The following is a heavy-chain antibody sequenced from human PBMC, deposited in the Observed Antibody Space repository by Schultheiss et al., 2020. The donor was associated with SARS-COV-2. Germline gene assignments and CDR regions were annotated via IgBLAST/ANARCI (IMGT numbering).Heavy chain of an antibody. CDR2: ISSSSSYI. V-gene: IGHV3-21*01. D-gene: IGHD4-17*01. J-gene: IGHJ6*02. Sequence: GGSLRLSCAASGFTFSSYDMHWVRQATGKGLEWVSSISSSSSYIYYADSVKGRFTLSRDNSKNTVYLQMNSLRAEDTAVYYCASTSTVTPVYYYGMDVWGQGTTVTVSS. CDR3: ASTSTVTPVYYYGMDV. CDR1: GFTFSSYD.